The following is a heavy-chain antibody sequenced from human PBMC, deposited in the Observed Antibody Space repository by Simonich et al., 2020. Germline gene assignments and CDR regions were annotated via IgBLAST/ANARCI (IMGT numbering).Heavy chain of an antibody. J-gene: IGHJ4*02. Sequence: EVQLVESGGGLVKPGGSLRLSCAASGFTFSRYSMNWVRQAPGKWLGWFSSISSSRSYIYYADSGKGRFTISRDNAKNSLYLQMNSLRAEDTAVYYCARKRFLEWFFDYWGQGTLVTVSS. D-gene: IGHD3-3*01. V-gene: IGHV3-21*01. CDR3: ARKRFLEWFFDY. CDR1: GFTFSRYS. CDR2: ISSSRSYI.